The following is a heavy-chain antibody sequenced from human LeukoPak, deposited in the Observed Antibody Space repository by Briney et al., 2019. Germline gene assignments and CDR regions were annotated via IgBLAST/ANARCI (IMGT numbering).Heavy chain of an antibody. CDR3: ARGGDGYNLDYYYYMDV. V-gene: IGHV1-69*05. D-gene: IGHD5-24*01. Sequence: SVKVSCKASGGTFSSYAISWVRQAPGQGLEWMGGVIPIFGTANYAQKFQGRVTITTDESTSTAYMELSSLRSEDTAVYYCARGGDGYNLDYYYYMDVWGKGTTVTVSS. CDR2: VIPIFGTA. CDR1: GGTFSSYA. J-gene: IGHJ6*03.